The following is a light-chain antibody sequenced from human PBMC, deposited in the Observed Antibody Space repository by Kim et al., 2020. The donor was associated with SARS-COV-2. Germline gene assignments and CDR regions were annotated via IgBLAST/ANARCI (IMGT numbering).Light chain of an antibody. J-gene: IGLJ2*01. CDR3: NSRDSTGNRVV. CDR1: NLRRYY. Sequence: LGPPVRTTCQGDNLRRYYASWDQQKPGQAPLLVIYNKNNRPSGIPDRFSGSNSGNTASLTITGTQAEDEADYYCNSRDSTGNRVVFGGGTKLTVL. CDR2: NKN. V-gene: IGLV3-19*01.